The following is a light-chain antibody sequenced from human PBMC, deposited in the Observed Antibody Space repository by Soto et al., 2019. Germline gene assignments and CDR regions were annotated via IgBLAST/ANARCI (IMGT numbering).Light chain of an antibody. Sequence: EIVLTQSPGTLSFSPWERATLSCRASQSVSSSYLAWYQQKPGQAPRPLIYGASSRATGIPDRFSGSGSGTDFTLTISRLEPEDFAVYYCQQYGSSPGTFGQGTKV. V-gene: IGKV3-20*01. J-gene: IGKJ1*01. CDR1: QSVSSSY. CDR2: GAS. CDR3: QQYGSSPGT.